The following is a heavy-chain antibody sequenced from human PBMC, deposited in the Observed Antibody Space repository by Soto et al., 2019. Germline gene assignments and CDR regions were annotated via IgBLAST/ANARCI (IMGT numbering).Heavy chain of an antibody. CDR2: ISPNSGNT. Sequence: VKVSCKTSGYTFTRNGISWVRQAPGQGLEWMGWISPNSGNTRYAQKLQDRVIMTTDTSTSTAYMELRSLRSDDTAVYYCVKDRDSNSWPSRDVWGPGTTVTVSS. CDR1: GYTFTRNG. D-gene: IGHD3-22*01. CDR3: VKDRDSNSWPSRDV. V-gene: IGHV1-18*01. J-gene: IGHJ6*02.